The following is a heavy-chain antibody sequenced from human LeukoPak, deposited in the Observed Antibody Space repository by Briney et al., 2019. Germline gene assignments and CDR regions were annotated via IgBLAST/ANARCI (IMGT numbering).Heavy chain of an antibody. J-gene: IGHJ3*02. CDR1: GGSISSGSYY. V-gene: IGHV4-61*02. D-gene: IGHD2-21*02. CDR2: IYTSGST. CDR3: AREGSPVTGAFDI. Sequence: PSETLSLTCTVSGGSISSGSYYWSWIRQPAGKGLEWIGRIYTSGSTNYNPSLKSRVTISVDTSKNQFSLKLSSVTAADTAVYYCAREGSPVTGAFDIWGQGTMVTVSS.